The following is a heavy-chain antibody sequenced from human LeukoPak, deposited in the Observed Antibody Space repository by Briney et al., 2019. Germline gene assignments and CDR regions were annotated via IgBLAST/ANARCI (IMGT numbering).Heavy chain of an antibody. CDR3: AREREDSGLAFDI. J-gene: IGHJ3*02. Sequence: GGSLRLSCVASGFNISPFWMTWVRQAPDKGLEWVANIRGDGSRLYYVDSVKGRFTISRDNAKNSLYLQMNSLRAEDTAVYYCAREREDSGLAFDIWGQGTMVTVSS. CDR2: IRGDGSRL. CDR1: GFNISPFW. D-gene: IGHD6-19*01. V-gene: IGHV3-7*01.